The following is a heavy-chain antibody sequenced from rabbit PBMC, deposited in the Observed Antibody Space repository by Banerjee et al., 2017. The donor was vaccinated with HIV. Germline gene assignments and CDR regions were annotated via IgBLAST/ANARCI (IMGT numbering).Heavy chain of an antibody. D-gene: IGHD2-1*01. CDR3: GRGDGGGGDGTDL. Sequence: QEQLEESGGDLVKPERSLTITCTASGFSFNNKYVMCWVRQAPGKGLEWIACINSNTGNTVYASWAKGPFTISKTSSTTVTLQMTSLTAADTATYFCGRGDGGGGDGTDLWGPGTLVTVS. J-gene: IGHJ4*01. CDR2: INSNTGNT. CDR1: GFSFNNKYV. V-gene: IGHV1S45*01.